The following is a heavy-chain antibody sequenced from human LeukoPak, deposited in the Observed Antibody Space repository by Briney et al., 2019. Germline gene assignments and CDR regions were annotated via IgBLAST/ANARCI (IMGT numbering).Heavy chain of an antibody. CDR3: ARGLGYCSGDSCHGYGMDI. CDR1: GFTFSNYP. CDR2: VSHDGSNK. Sequence: GGSLRLSCAASGFTFSNYPMHWVRQAPGKGLEWVAIVSHDGSNKYYADSVKGRFTISRDTFKSTLYLQMNSLRTEDTAVYYCARGLGYCSGDSCHGYGMDIWGQGTTVTVSS. V-gene: IGHV3-30-3*01. J-gene: IGHJ6*02. D-gene: IGHD2-15*01.